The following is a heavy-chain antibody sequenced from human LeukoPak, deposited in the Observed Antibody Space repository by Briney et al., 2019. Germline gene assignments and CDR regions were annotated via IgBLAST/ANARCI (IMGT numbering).Heavy chain of an antibody. V-gene: IGHV1-18*01. CDR2: ISAYNGNT. D-gene: IGHD6-19*01. CDR3: ARADSSGWYGDY. Sequence: ASVKVSCKASGYTFTSYGISWVRQAPGQGLEWMGWISAYNGNTNYAQKLQGRVTMTRNTSISTAYMELSSLRSEDTAVYYCARADSSGWYGDYWGQGTLVTVSS. J-gene: IGHJ4*02. CDR1: GYTFTSYG.